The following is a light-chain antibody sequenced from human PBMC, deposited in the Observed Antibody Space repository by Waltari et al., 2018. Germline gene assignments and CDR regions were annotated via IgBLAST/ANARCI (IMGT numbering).Light chain of an antibody. CDR2: DAA. J-gene: IGKJ1*01. CDR1: QSVSKY. CDR3: QKYVNLPAT. Sequence: SCTARQSVSKYLAWYQQKPCQAPRLLIYDAATRATGIPDRFSGSGSGTDFSLTISRLEPEDFAVYYCQKYVNLPATFGQGTKVEIK. V-gene: IGKV3-20*01.